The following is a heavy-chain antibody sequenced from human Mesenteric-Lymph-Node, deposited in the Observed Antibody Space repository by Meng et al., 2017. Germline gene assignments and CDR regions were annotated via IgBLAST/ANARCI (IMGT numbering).Heavy chain of an antibody. J-gene: IGHJ3*02. V-gene: IGHV1-69*05. CDR3: ARLTGWGSDGDAFDI. D-gene: IGHD3-16*01. Sequence: SVKVSCKASGGTFSSYAISWVRQAPGQGLEWMGGIIPIFGTANYAQKFQGRVTITTDESTSTAYMELSSLRSEDTAVYYCARLTGWGSDGDAFDIWGQGTMVTVSS. CDR1: GGTFSSYA. CDR2: IIPIFGTA.